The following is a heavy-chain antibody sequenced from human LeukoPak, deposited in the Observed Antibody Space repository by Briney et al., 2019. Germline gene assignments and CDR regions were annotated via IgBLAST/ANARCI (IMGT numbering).Heavy chain of an antibody. CDR1: GFTFSTYA. Sequence: GGSLRLSCSASGFTFSTYAMHWVRQAPGKGLEYVSTISSNGGDTYYADSVKGRYTISRDNSKNTLYLQMSSLRAEDTAVYYCVNSRMTTVTALDYWGQGTLVTVSS. CDR2: ISSNGGDT. J-gene: IGHJ4*02. CDR3: VNSRMTTVTALDY. V-gene: IGHV3-64D*06. D-gene: IGHD4-17*01.